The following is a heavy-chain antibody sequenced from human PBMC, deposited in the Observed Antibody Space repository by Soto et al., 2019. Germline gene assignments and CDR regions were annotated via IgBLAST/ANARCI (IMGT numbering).Heavy chain of an antibody. CDR1: GGTFSSYA. Sequence: SVKVCCKASGGTFSSYAISWVRQAPGQGLEWMGGIIPTFGTANYAQKFQGRVTITADESTSTAYMELSSLRSEDTAVYYCARLLGDYNWFDPWGQGTLVTVSS. V-gene: IGHV1-69*13. J-gene: IGHJ5*02. CDR2: IIPTFGTA. D-gene: IGHD2-21*02. CDR3: ARLLGDYNWFDP.